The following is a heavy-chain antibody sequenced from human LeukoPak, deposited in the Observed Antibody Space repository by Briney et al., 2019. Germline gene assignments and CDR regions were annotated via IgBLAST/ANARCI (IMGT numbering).Heavy chain of an antibody. Sequence: ASVKVSCKASGYTFTGYYMHWVRQAPGQRLEWMGWINAGNGNTKYSQKFQGRVTITRDTSASTAYMELSSLRSEDTAVYYCARGVAGDYVPYYFDYWGQGTLVTVSS. CDR1: GYTFTGYY. J-gene: IGHJ4*02. V-gene: IGHV1-3*01. D-gene: IGHD4-17*01. CDR3: ARGVAGDYVPYYFDY. CDR2: INAGNGNT.